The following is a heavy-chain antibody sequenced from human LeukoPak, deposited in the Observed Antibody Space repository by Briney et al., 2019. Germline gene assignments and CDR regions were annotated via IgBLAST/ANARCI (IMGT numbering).Heavy chain of an antibody. CDR2: INPNSGGT. CDR1: AYTFTGYY. Sequence: ASVKVSCKASAYTFTGYYMHWVRQAPGQGLEWMGRINPNSGGTNYAQKFQGRVTMTRDTSISTAYMELSRLRSDDTAVYYCARPHTVLYNWFDPWGQGTLVTVSS. CDR3: ARPHTVLYNWFDP. V-gene: IGHV1-2*06. D-gene: IGHD4-11*01. J-gene: IGHJ5*02.